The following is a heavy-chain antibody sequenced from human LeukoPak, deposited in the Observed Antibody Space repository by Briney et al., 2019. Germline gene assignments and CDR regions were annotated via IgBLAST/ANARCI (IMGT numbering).Heavy chain of an antibody. D-gene: IGHD3-9*01. CDR1: GGSISSTSYY. V-gene: IGHV4-39*07. CDR2: IYYSGST. CDR3: ARGYYDILTGYYEYFQH. Sequence: SETLSLTCTVSGGSISSTSYYWGWIRQPPGKGLEWIGSIYYSGSTYYNPSLKSRVTISVDTSKNQFSLKLSSVTAADTAVYYCARGYYDILTGYYEYFQHWGQGTLVTVSS. J-gene: IGHJ1*01.